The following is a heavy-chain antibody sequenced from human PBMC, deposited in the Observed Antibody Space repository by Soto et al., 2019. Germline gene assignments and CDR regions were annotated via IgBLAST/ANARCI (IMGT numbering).Heavy chain of an antibody. CDR1: GGSISGGVHS. Sequence: QVQLQESGPGLVKPSETLSLACTVSGGSISGGVHSWSWIRQPPGKGLEWIGHIFDSGSTYYNPSLKSRLTISVDTSKNQFSLRLSYVTAADTAVYYCAREIMPLTNDLYFDLWGRGTLVTVSS. V-gene: IGHV4-30-4*01. D-gene: IGHD2-8*01. CDR3: AREIMPLTNDLYFDL. CDR2: IFDSGST. J-gene: IGHJ2*01.